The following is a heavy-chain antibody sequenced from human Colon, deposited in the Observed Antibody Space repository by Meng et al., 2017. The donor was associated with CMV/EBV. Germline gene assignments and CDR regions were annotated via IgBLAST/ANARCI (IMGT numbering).Heavy chain of an antibody. CDR3: SRDWALES. D-gene: IGHD3-3*01. Sequence: GGPLRLSCAGSGITLRSYGLHWVRQAPGKGLEWVAYMRNDAEIIHYADSAKGRFTISRDDSKNMFFLEMTSLRGDDTAVYYCSRDWALESWGQGTLVTVSS. CDR1: GITLRSYG. CDR2: MRNDAEII. V-gene: IGHV3-30*02. J-gene: IGHJ5*02.